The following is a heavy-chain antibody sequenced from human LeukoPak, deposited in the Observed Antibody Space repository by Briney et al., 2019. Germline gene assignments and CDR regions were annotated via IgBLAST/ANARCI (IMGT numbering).Heavy chain of an antibody. Sequence: SGTLSLTCTVSGGSISSYYWSWIRQPPGKGLEWIGYIYYSGSTNYNPSLKSRVTISVDTSKNQFSLKLSSVTAADTAVYYCARLIGSSSSGYYGAFDIWGQGTMVTASS. J-gene: IGHJ3*02. V-gene: IGHV4-59*08. CDR2: IYYSGST. CDR3: ARLIGSSSSGYYGAFDI. CDR1: GGSISSYY. D-gene: IGHD3-22*01.